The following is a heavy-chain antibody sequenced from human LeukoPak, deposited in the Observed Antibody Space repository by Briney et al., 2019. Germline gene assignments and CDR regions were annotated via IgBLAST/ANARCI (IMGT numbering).Heavy chain of an antibody. Sequence: GGSLRLSCAASGFTFSSYSMNWVRQAPGKGLEWVSYISSSSSIIYYADSVKGRFTISRDNAKNSLYLQMNSLRAEDTAVYYCASMVRGVSRHFDYWGQGTLVTVSS. CDR1: GFTFSSYS. V-gene: IGHV3-48*01. CDR3: ASMVRGVSRHFDY. D-gene: IGHD3-10*01. J-gene: IGHJ4*02. CDR2: ISSSSSII.